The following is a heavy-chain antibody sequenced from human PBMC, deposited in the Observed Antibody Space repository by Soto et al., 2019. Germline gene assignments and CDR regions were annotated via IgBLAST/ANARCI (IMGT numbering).Heavy chain of an antibody. CDR3: ATGIEAKGDY. Sequence: QVQLVESGGGVVQPGRSLRLSCAASGFTFSNYVMHWVRQGPGKGLEWVALTYYDGSDKYYADSVKGRFTISRDNSKNTLYLQMNSLRAEDTAVYYCATGIEAKGDYWGQGTLVTVSS. V-gene: IGHV3-33*01. J-gene: IGHJ4*02. CDR2: TYYDGSDK. CDR1: GFTFSNYV.